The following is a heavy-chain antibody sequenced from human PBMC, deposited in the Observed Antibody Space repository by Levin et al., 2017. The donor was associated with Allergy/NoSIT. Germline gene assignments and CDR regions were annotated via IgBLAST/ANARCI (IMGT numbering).Heavy chain of an antibody. Sequence: GESLKISCAASGFTFSSYGMHWVRQAPVKGLEWVAVIWYDGSNKYYADSVKGRFTISRDNSKNTLYLQMNSLRAEDTAVYYCARGGYSGYDYAFWDWGQGTLVTVSS. J-gene: IGHJ4*02. D-gene: IGHD5-12*01. V-gene: IGHV3-33*01. CDR2: IWYDGSNK. CDR3: ARGGYSGYDYAFWD. CDR1: GFTFSSYG.